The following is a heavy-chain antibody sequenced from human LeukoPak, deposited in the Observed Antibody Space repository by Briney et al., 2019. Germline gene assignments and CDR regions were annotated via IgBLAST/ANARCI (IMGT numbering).Heavy chain of an antibody. Sequence: PGGSLRLSCAASGLTFGTYSMNWARQAPGKGLEWVSYISSSSGTIYYADSLKGRFTISRDNAKSSLYLQMNSLRDDDTAVYYCARESGPAAFDYWGQGTLVTVSS. CDR3: ARESGPAAFDY. V-gene: IGHV3-48*02. D-gene: IGHD3-10*01. J-gene: IGHJ4*02. CDR1: GLTFGTYS. CDR2: ISSSSGTI.